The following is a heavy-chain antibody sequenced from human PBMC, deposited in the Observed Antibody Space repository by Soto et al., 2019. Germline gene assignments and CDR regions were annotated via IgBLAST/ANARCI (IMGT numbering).Heavy chain of an antibody. V-gene: IGHV3-11*06. CDR1: GFTFSDYY. J-gene: IGHJ4*02. CDR3: ARSGDNYNRLDY. D-gene: IGHD1-1*01. CDR2: SSNSGTFS. Sequence: GGSLRLSCEGSGFTFSDYYIGWIRQAPGKGLEWISYSSNSGTFSRYADSVKGRFSISRDNTKNLLYLQMNSLRAEDTAVYYCARSGDNYNRLDYWGQGTPVTVSS.